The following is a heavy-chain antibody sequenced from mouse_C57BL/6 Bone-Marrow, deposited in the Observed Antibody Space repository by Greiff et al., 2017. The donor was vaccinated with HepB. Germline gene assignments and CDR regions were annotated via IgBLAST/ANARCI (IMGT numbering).Heavy chain of an antibody. CDR1: GYTFTSYW. CDR2: IHPNSGST. V-gene: IGHV1-64*01. D-gene: IGHD2-2*01. J-gene: IGHJ3*01. Sequence: VQLQQPGAELVKPGASVKLSCKASGYTFTSYWMHWVKQRPGQGLEWIGMIHPNSGSTNYNEKFKSKATLTVDKSSSTAYMQLSSLTSEDSAVYYCARAIYYGYKFAYWGQGTLVTVSA. CDR3: ARAIYYGYKFAY.